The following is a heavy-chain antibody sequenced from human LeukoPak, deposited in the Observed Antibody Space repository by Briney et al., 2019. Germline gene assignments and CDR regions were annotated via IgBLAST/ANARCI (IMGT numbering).Heavy chain of an antibody. CDR3: ARQRLELVPLDY. Sequence: SQTLSLTCTVSGGSISSGGYYWSWIRQHPGKGLEWIGYIYYSGSTYYNPSLKSRVTISVDTSKNQFSLKLSSVTAADTAVYYCARQRLELVPLDYWGQGTLVTVSS. CDR2: IYYSGST. V-gene: IGHV4-31*03. J-gene: IGHJ4*02. CDR1: GGSISSGGYY. D-gene: IGHD6-6*01.